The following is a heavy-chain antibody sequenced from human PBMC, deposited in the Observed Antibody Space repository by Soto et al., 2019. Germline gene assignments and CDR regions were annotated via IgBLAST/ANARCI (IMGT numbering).Heavy chain of an antibody. CDR3: ARDSSSGWYSGHWFDP. CDR2: IYYSGST. CDR1: GGSISSGGYY. J-gene: IGHJ5*02. Sequence: QVQLQESGPGLVKPSQTLSLTCTVSGGSISSGGYYWSWIRQHPGKGLEWIGYIYYSGSTYYNPSLKSRVTLSVDTSKNQFSLKLSSVTAADTAVYYCARDSSSGWYSGHWFDPWGQGTLVTVSS. V-gene: IGHV4-31*03. D-gene: IGHD6-19*01.